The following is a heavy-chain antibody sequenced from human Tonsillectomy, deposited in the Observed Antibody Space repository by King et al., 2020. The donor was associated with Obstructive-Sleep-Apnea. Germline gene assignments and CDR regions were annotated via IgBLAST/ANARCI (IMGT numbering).Heavy chain of an antibody. CDR2: INQDGSET. CDR1: GFTFSSYW. Sequence: QLVQSGGGLVQPGGSLRLSCAASGFTFSSYWMSWVRQAPGKGLEWVANINQDGSETHYVDSVKGRFTISRDNAKNSLYLQVNSLRSDDTAVFYCARAGLPGYSTSPDYWGQGTLVTVSS. CDR3: ARAGLPGYSTSPDY. D-gene: IGHD6-13*01. V-gene: IGHV3-7*01. J-gene: IGHJ4*02.